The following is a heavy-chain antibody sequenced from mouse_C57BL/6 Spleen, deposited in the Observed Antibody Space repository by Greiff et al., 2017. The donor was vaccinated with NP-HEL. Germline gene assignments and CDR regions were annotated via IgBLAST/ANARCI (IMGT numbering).Heavy chain of an antibody. Sequence: DVQLQESGPELVKPGASVKIPCKASGYTFTDYNMDWVKQSHGKSLEWIGDINPNNGGTIYNQKFKGKATLTVDKSSSTAYMELRSLTSEDTAVYYCARGDGNYFAYWGQGTLVTVSA. V-gene: IGHV1-18*01. D-gene: IGHD2-1*01. CDR3: ARGDGNYFAY. CDR2: INPNNGGT. CDR1: GYTFTDYN. J-gene: IGHJ3*01.